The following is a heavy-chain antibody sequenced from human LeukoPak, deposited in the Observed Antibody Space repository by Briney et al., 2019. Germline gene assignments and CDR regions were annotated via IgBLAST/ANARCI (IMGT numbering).Heavy chain of an antibody. Sequence: PGGSLRLSCAASGFTFSSYAMHWVRQAPGKGLEWVAVISYDGSNKYYADSVKGRFTISRDNAKNSLYLQMNSLRAEDTAVYYCARVRLLWFGELLSSSLDYWGQGTLVTVSS. CDR2: ISYDGSNK. CDR3: ARVRLLWFGELLSSSLDY. V-gene: IGHV3-30-3*01. D-gene: IGHD3-10*01. J-gene: IGHJ4*02. CDR1: GFTFSSYA.